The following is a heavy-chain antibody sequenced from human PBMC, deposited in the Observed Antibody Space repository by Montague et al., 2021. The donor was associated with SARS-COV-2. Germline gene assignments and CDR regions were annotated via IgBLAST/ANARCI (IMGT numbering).Heavy chain of an antibody. Sequence: SETLSLTRTVSGGSVSSSYWSWIRQPPGKGLEWIAYIYHSGSTNXXPSLKSRVTISVDTSKKQFSLKLSSVTAADTAVYYCARAGRVRFLEYGMDVWGQGTTVTVSS. V-gene: IGHV4-59*02. CDR2: IYHSGST. CDR1: GGSVSSSY. CDR3: ARAGRVRFLEYGMDV. D-gene: IGHD3-3*01. J-gene: IGHJ6*02.